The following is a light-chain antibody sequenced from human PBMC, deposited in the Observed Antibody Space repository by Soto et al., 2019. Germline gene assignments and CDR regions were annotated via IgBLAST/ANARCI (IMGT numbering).Light chain of an antibody. CDR1: QDSSTW. V-gene: IGKV1-17*01. CDR2: AAS. CDR3: IQRDSNVWT. J-gene: IGKJ1*01. Sequence: DIQMTPSPSTLSGSVGDSVIITCLVYQDSSTWLDWYQQKPGKAPKGLIYAASALQSGVPERFRGSRSGTEFTLTISRLQAEDVATYYCIQRDSNVWTFGQGTKVDIK.